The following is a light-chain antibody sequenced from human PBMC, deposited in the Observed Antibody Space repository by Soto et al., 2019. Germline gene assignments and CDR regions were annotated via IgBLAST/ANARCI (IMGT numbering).Light chain of an antibody. CDR2: RNN. Sequence: QSVLTQPPSASGTPGQRVTISCSGSSSNIGSNFVYWYRQFPGTAPKLLIYRNNQRPSGVPDRFSGSKSGTSASLAISGLPSEDEADYYCAAWDDSLSGWVFGGGTKLTVL. CDR1: SSNIGSNF. V-gene: IGLV1-47*01. J-gene: IGLJ3*02. CDR3: AAWDDSLSGWV.